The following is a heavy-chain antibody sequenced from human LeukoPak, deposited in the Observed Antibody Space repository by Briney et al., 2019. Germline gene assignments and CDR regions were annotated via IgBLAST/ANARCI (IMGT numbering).Heavy chain of an antibody. Sequence: GGSLRLSCAASGFSFSDYYVSWVRRAPGKGLEWIAYMSGSGSSINYADSAQGRFTISRDNAQKSLYLQMSSLRPDDTAVYYCAGNLAIEIRPAAFDVWGQGTKVTVSS. D-gene: IGHD2-2*02. CDR2: MSGSGSSI. J-gene: IGHJ3*01. CDR1: GFSFSDYY. V-gene: IGHV3-11*01. CDR3: AGNLAIEIRPAAFDV.